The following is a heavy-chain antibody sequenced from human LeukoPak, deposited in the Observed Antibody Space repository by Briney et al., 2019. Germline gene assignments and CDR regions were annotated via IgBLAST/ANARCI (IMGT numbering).Heavy chain of an antibody. J-gene: IGHJ4*02. CDR1: GYTLTELS. Sequence: ASVKVSCKVSGYTLTELSMHWVRQAPGKGLEWMGGFDPENGETIYAQKFQGRVTMTDDTSTDTAYMELSSLRSEDTAVYYCAKGMAYISGSYFQGGRYFDYWGQGTLVTVSS. V-gene: IGHV1-24*01. CDR3: AKGMAYISGSYFQGGRYFDY. CDR2: FDPENGET. D-gene: IGHD3-10*01.